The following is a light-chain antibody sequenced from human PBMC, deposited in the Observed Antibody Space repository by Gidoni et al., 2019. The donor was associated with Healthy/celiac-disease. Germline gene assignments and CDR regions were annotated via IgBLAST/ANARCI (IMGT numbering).Light chain of an antibody. CDR1: QSIISY. CDR3: QQSYSTPRT. CDR2: AAS. V-gene: IGKV1-39*01. J-gene: IGKJ1*01. Sequence: DIQMTQSPSSLSASVGERVTITCRASQSIISYLNWYQQKPGKAPKLLIYAASSLQSGAPSRLSGSGSGTDFTLTISSLQPEDFATYYCQQSYSTPRTFGQGTKVEIK.